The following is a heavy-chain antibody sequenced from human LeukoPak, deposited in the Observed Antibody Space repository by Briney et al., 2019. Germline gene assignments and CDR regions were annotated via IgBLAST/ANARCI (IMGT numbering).Heavy chain of an antibody. CDR1: GFTFGDYV. Sequence: GGSLRLSCTASGFTFGDYVMSWVRQAPGKGLEWVGFTKNKAYGGTTEYAASVKGRFTISRDDSKSIAYLQMNSLKTEDTAVYYCTRGYSAYWGQGTLVTVSS. CDR2: TKNKAYGGTT. CDR3: TRGYSAY. D-gene: IGHD6-13*01. J-gene: IGHJ4*02. V-gene: IGHV3-49*04.